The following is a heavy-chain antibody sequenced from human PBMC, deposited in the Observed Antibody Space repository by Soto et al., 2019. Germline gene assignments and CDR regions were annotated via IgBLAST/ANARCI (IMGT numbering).Heavy chain of an antibody. Sequence: SETLSLTCTVSGGSIRDYFWTWIRQPPGKGLEWIGYIYYSGRTNYNPSLKSRVSISVDTSKNHFSLQLRSVTAADTAVYYCAKWSYLDYWGQGTRVTVSS. CDR1: GGSIRDYF. CDR3: AKWSYLDY. CDR2: IYYSGRT. D-gene: IGHD3-3*01. J-gene: IGHJ4*02. V-gene: IGHV4-59*01.